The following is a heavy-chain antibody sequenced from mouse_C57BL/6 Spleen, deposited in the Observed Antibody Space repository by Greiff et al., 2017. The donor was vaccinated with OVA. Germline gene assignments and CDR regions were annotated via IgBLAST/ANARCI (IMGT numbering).Heavy chain of an antibody. V-gene: IGHV1-18*01. CDR3: ARGGLLRSFDY. D-gene: IGHD1-1*01. Sequence: VQLQQSGPELVKPGASVKIPCKASGYTFTDYNMDWVKQSPGKSLEWIGDINPNNGGTIYNQKFKGKATLTVDKSSSTAYMELRSLTSEDTAVYYCARGGLLRSFDYWGQGTTLTVSS. CDR2: INPNNGGT. J-gene: IGHJ2*01. CDR1: GYTFTDYN.